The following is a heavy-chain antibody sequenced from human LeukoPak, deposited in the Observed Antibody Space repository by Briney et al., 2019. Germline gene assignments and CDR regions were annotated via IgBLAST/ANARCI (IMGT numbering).Heavy chain of an antibody. Sequence: SQTLSLTCAVYGGSFSGHYWSWIRQPPGKGLEWIGEINHSGSTNYNPSLKSRVTISVDTSKNQFSLKLSSVTAADTAVYYCAREVLEDDAFDIWGQGTMVTVSS. J-gene: IGHJ3*02. CDR1: GGSFSGHY. D-gene: IGHD5-24*01. V-gene: IGHV4-34*01. CDR3: AREVLEDDAFDI. CDR2: INHSGST.